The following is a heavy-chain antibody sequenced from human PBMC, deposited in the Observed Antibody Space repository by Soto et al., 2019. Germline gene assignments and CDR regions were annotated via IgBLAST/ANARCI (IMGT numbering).Heavy chain of an antibody. Sequence: SETLSLTCAVYGGSFSGYYWSWIRPPPGKGLEWIGEINHSGSTNYNPSLKSRVTISVDTSKNQFSLKLSSVTAADTAVYYCARARVVVAATYYYYYGMDVWGQGTTVTVSS. J-gene: IGHJ6*02. CDR2: INHSGST. CDR1: GGSFSGYY. D-gene: IGHD2-15*01. CDR3: ARARVVVAATYYYYYGMDV. V-gene: IGHV4-34*01.